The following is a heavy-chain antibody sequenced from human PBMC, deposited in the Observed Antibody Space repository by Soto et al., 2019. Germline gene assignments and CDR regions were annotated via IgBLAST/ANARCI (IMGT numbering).Heavy chain of an antibody. CDR2: IYGGGNGP. CDR3: AKMEGMDPWAYSFDY. V-gene: IGHV3-23*01. J-gene: IGHJ4*01. D-gene: IGHD2-2*03. Sequence: EVQVLESGGGLVQPGGSLRLSCAATGFTFSDFAMSWVRQAPGKVMAWVSRIYGGGNGPHYADSVKGRVTIYRDNSKNTLYLQMNSLSSEDTAVYYCAKMEGMDPWAYSFDYWGHGTLVTVSS. CDR1: GFTFSDFA.